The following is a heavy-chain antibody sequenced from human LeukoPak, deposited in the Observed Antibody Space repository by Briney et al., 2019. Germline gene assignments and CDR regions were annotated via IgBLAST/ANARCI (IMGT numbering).Heavy chain of an antibody. D-gene: IGHD6-19*01. CDR3: ARDALSSGWANWFDP. CDR2: ISDYNGNT. Sequence: GASVKLSCKASGFTFTSYGISWVRQAPGQGLEWMGWISDYNGNTNYAQTLQGRFTISTDTSKNSLYLQLSSLRADDTAVYYCARDALSSGWANWFDPWGQGTLVTVSS. J-gene: IGHJ5*02. V-gene: IGHV1-18*01. CDR1: GFTFTSYG.